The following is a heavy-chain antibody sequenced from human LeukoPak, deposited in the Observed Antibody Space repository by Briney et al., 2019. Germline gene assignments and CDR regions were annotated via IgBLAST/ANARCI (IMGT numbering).Heavy chain of an antibody. V-gene: IGHV4-59*01. Sequence: PSETLPLTCTVSGGSISSYYWSWIRQPPGKGLEWIGYIYYSGSTNYNPSLKSRVTISVDTSKNQFSLKLSSVTAADTAVYYCARGHARDGYKLYYYYGMDVWGQGTTVTVSS. D-gene: IGHD5-24*01. CDR2: IYYSGST. J-gene: IGHJ6*02. CDR1: GGSISSYY. CDR3: ARGHARDGYKLYYYYGMDV.